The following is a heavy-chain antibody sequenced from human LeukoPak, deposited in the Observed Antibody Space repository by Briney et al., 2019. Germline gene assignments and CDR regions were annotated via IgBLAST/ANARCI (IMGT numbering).Heavy chain of an antibody. J-gene: IGHJ4*02. Sequence: GGSLRLSCAASGFTFSSYGMHWVRQAPGKGLEWVAFIRYDGSNKYYADSVKGRFTISRDNAKNSLYLQMNSLRAEDTAVYYCARDIGIVPAAIGGGYWGQGTLVTVSS. CDR2: IRYDGSNK. CDR3: ARDIGIVPAAIGGGY. D-gene: IGHD2-2*01. CDR1: GFTFSSYG. V-gene: IGHV3-30*02.